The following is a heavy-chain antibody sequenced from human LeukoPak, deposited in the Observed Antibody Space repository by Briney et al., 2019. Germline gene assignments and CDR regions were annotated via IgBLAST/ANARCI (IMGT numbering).Heavy chain of an antibody. CDR1: GYRFPSYW. CDR3: ARRPPGEQQLVDY. Sequence: GESLKISCKASGYRFPSYWIGWVRQMPGKGLEWMGIIYPGDSDTRYSPSFQGQVTISADKSISTAYLQWSSLKASDTAMYYCARRPPGEQQLVDYWGQGTLVTVSS. J-gene: IGHJ4*02. V-gene: IGHV5-51*01. CDR2: IYPGDSDT. D-gene: IGHD6-13*01.